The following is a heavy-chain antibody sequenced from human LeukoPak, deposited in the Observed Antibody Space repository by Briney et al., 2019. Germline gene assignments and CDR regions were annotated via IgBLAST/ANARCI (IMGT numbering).Heavy chain of an antibody. CDR3: TTRIYDFWSGYYEQDY. CDR1: GFTFSNPW. J-gene: IGHJ4*02. V-gene: IGHV3-15*01. D-gene: IGHD3-3*01. CDR2: IKSKTDGGTT. Sequence: GGSLRLSCAASGFTFSNPWMSWVRQAPGKGLEWVGRIKSKTDGGTTDYAAPVKGRFTISRDDSKNTLYLQMNSLKTEDTAVYYCTTRIYDFWSGYYEQDYWGQGTLVTVSS.